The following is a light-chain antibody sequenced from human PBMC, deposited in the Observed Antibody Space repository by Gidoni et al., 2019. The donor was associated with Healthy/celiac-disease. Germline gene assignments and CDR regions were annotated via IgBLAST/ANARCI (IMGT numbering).Light chain of an antibody. V-gene: IGKV3-20*01. J-gene: IGKJ5*01. CDR3: QQYGSSPPIT. CDR1: QSVSSSY. Sequence: DIVLKQSPGTLSLSPGERATLSCRASQSVSSSYLDWYQQKPGQAPRLLIYGASSGSGTYFTLTISRLEPEDVAVYYCQQYGSSPPITFGQGTRLEIK. CDR2: GAS.